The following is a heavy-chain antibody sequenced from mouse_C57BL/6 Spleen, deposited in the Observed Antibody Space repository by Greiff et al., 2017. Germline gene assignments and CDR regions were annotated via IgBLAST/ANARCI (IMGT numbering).Heavy chain of an antibody. V-gene: IGHV1-4*01. CDR3: ARDYGYWYFDV. J-gene: IGHJ1*03. Sequence: VQLQQSGAELARPGASVKMSCKASGYTFTSYTMHWVKQRPGHGLEWIGYINPSSGYTKYNQKFKDKATLTADNSSSTDYMQLSSLTSEDSAVYCCARDYGYWYFDVWGTGTTVTVSS. CDR1: GYTFTSYT. D-gene: IGHD1-1*01. CDR2: INPSSGYT.